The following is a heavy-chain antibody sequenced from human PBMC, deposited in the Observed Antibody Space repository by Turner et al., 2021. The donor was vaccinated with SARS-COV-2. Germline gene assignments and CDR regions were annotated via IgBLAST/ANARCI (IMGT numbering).Heavy chain of an antibody. J-gene: IGHJ4*02. CDR2: INHSGST. D-gene: IGHD3-22*01. Sequence: QVQLQQWGAGLLKPSETLSLTCAVYGGSFSGYYWSWIRQPPGKGLEWIGEINHSGSTNYNPSLKSRVTISVDTSKNQFSLKLSSVTAADTAVYYCARTTYYYDSRWTPAGDYWGQGTLVTVSS. V-gene: IGHV4-34*01. CDR3: ARTTYYYDSRWTPAGDY. CDR1: GGSFSGYY.